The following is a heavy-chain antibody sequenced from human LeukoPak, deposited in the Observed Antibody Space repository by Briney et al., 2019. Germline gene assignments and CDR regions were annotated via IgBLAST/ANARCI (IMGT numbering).Heavy chain of an antibody. J-gene: IGHJ3*02. V-gene: IGHV1-8*02. CDR1: GYTFTGYY. CDR3: ARIRWDAFDI. CDR2: INPNSGNT. D-gene: IGHD3-3*01. Sequence: ASVKVSCKASGYTFTGYYMHWVRQAPGQGLEWMGWINPNSGNTGYAQKFQGRVTMTRNTSISTAYMELSSLRSEDTAVYYCARIRWDAFDIWGQGTMVTVSS.